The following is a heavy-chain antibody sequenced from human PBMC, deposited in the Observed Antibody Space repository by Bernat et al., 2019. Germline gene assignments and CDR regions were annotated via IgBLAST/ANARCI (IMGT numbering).Heavy chain of an antibody. Sequence: EVQLVESGGGLVQPGGSLRLSCAASGFTFSSYWMHWVRQAPGKGLVWVSRINSDGSSTSYADSVKGRFTISRDNSKNTLYLQMNSLRAEDTAVYYCAYTYSSSWFWGMDVWGQGTTVTVSS. CDR3: AYTYSSSWFWGMDV. J-gene: IGHJ6*02. D-gene: IGHD6-13*01. CDR1: GFTFSSYW. V-gene: IGHV3-74*01. CDR2: INSDGSST.